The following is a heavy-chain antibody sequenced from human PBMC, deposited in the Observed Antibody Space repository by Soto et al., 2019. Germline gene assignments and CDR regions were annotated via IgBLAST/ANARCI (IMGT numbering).Heavy chain of an antibody. CDR2: IYHSGST. V-gene: IGHV4-30-2*01. D-gene: IGHD5-12*01. CDR1: GGSISSGGYS. CDR3: AAGGGLPRYY. J-gene: IGHJ4*02. Sequence: QLQLQESGSGLLKPSQTLSLTCAVSGGSISSGGYSWSWIRQPPGQGLEWIGYIYHSGSTYYNPSLNPRVPTAVDRAKKQLSPKLSSATGADTAVYYCAAGGGLPRYYWGQGTLVTVSS.